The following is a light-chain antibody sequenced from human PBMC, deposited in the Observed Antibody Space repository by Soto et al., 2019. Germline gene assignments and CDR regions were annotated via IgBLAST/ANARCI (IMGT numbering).Light chain of an antibody. CDR1: QSVSSDY. CDR2: GAS. V-gene: IGKV3-20*01. Sequence: EIVLTQSPGTLSLSPGERATLSCRASQSVSSDYVAWYQQKHGQAPRLLIYGASNRATGIPDSFSGSGSGRNFTLTIRRREPEEFAVYYCQQYGTSPWTFGQGTKVEIK. CDR3: QQYGTSPWT. J-gene: IGKJ1*01.